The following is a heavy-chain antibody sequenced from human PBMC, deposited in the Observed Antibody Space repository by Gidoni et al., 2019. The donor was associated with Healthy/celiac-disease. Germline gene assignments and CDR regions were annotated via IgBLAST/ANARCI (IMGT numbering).Heavy chain of an antibody. CDR1: GFTFSSYS. J-gene: IGHJ6*03. V-gene: IGHV3-21*01. Sequence: EVQLVESGGGLVKPGGSLRLSCAASGFTFSSYSMNWVRQAPGKGLEWVSSISSSSSYIYYADSVKGRFTISRDNAKNSLYLQMNSLRAEDTAVYYCARVSVGLNYYYYMDVWGKGTTVTVSS. D-gene: IGHD1-26*01. CDR2: ISSSSSYI. CDR3: ARVSVGLNYYYYMDV.